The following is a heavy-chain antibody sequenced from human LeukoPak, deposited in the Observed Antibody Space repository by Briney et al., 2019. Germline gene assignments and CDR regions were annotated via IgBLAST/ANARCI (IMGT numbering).Heavy chain of an antibody. CDR2: IIPIFGTA. CDR3: ARDNAAAAGTVWFDP. Sequence: ASVKVSCKASGGTFSSYAISWVRQAPGQGLEWMGGIIPIFGTANYAQKFQGRVTITADESTSTAYMELSSLGSEDTAVYYCARDNAAAAGTVWFDPWGQGTLVTVSS. J-gene: IGHJ5*02. CDR1: GGTFSSYA. V-gene: IGHV1-69*13. D-gene: IGHD6-13*01.